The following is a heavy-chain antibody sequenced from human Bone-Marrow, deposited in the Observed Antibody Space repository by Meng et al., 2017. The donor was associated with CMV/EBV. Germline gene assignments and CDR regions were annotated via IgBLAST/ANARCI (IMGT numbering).Heavy chain of an antibody. CDR1: GFTFSDYY. CDR3: ARDKRRIDY. J-gene: IGHJ4*02. CDR2: IKQDGSEE. Sequence: GGSLRLSCAASGFTFSDYYMSWIRQAPGKGLEWVAKIKQDGSEEYYVDSVKGRFTISRDNAKNSLYLQMNSLRVEDTAVYYCARDKRRIDYWGQGTLVTVSS. V-gene: IGHV3-7*01.